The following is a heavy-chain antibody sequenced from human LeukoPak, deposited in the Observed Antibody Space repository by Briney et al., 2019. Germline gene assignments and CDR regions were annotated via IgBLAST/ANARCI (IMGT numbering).Heavy chain of an antibody. D-gene: IGHD4-17*01. Sequence: PGGSLRLSCAASGFIFSSYLMSWVRQAPGKGLEWVANIKQDGSEKYYVDSVKGRFTISRDNAKNSLYLQMNSLRAEDTAVYYCAREEVYGDPGVKGPDYWGQRTLVTVSS. J-gene: IGHJ4*02. V-gene: IGHV3-7*01. CDR2: IKQDGSEK. CDR3: AREEVYGDPGVKGPDY. CDR1: GFIFSSYL.